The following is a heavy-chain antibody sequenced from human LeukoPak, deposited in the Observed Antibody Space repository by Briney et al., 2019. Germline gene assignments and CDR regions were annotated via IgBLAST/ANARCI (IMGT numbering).Heavy chain of an antibody. J-gene: IGHJ5*02. D-gene: IGHD6-13*01. CDR1: GYTFTGYY. V-gene: IGHV1-2*02. Sequence: ASVKVSCKASGYTFTGYYMHWVRQAPGQGLEWMGWINPNSGGTNYAQKFQGRVTMTRDTSTSTVYMELSILRSEDTAVYYCAREGTFSSPRNWFDPWGQGTLVIVSS. CDR3: AREGTFSSPRNWFDP. CDR2: INPNSGGT.